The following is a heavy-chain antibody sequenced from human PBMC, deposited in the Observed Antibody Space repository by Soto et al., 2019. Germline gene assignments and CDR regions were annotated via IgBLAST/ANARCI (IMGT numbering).Heavy chain of an antibody. J-gene: IGHJ1*01. D-gene: IGHD2-8*01. V-gene: IGHV3-23*01. CDR1: GFTFSSYA. CDR3: ALGVTPFGVQRWVFSF. Sequence: PGGSLRLSCAASGFTFSSYAMSWVRQAPGKGLEWVSGIGSGGGNIYYADSVRGRFTISRDNSKNTLYLQMNSLRAEDTAVYFCALGVTPFGVQRWVFSFWARGTLVPGSA. CDR2: IGSGGGNI.